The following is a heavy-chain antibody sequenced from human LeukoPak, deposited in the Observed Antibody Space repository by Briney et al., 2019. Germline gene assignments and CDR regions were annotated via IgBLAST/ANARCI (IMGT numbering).Heavy chain of an antibody. CDR3: ARDHQYGDYDGTFDY. CDR1: GYTFTSYY. V-gene: IGHV1-46*01. CDR2: INPSGGST. Sequence: ASVKVSCKASGYTFTSYYMHWVRQAPGQGLEWMGIINPSGGSTSYAQKFQGRVTMTRDMSTNTVYMELSSLRSEDTAVYYCARDHQYGDYDGTFDYWGQGTLVTVSS. J-gene: IGHJ4*02. D-gene: IGHD4-17*01.